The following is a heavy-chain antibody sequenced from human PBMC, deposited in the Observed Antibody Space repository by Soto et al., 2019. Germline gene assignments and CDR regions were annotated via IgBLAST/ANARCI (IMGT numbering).Heavy chain of an antibody. J-gene: IGHJ4*02. CDR3: AREGDSDFDS. V-gene: IGHV4-61*01. CDR1: CFSVSSSIAW. D-gene: IGHD3-16*01. Sequence: LSRTSTLLCFSVSSSIAWCQLKTEPVGKALEWVGYISSSGITNYNPSLKSRVTISLDTSKNQFSLNLSSVTAADTAVYYCAREGDSDFDSWGQGTLITVSS. CDR2: ISSSGIT.